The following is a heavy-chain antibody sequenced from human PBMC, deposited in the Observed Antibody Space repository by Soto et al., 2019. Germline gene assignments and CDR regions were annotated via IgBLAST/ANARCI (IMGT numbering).Heavy chain of an antibody. V-gene: IGHV1-8*01. CDR3: ARSTNDYGDRH. D-gene: IGHD4-17*01. J-gene: IGHJ4*02. CDR1: GYTFTSYD. Sequence: QVQLVQSGAEVKKPGASVKVSCKASGYTFTSYDINWVRQATGQGREWMGWMNPNSGNTGYAQKFQGRVTMTRNTAISTAYMELRILRSEDTAGYNCARSTNDYGDRHWGQGTLVTVSS. CDR2: MNPNSGNT.